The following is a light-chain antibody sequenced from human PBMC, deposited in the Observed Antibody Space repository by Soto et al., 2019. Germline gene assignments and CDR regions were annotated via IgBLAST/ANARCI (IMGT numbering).Light chain of an antibody. CDR2: DVN. V-gene: IGLV2-8*01. Sequence: QSALREPPSPSGSPGQSVTISCTGTSSDVGSYSFVSWYQQHPGKAPKILIYDVNRRRPGVPDRFFGSKSGNTCSLTVSALQDDDEADYYCVSFAGGTYVFGTGTKLTVL. CDR1: SSDVGSYSF. CDR3: VSFAGGTYV. J-gene: IGLJ1*01.